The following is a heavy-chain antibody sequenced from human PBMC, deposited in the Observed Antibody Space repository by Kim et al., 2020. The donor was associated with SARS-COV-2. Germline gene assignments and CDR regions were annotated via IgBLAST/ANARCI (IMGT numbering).Heavy chain of an antibody. CDR2: VDTGGST. CDR3: AKVGSSWTPED. V-gene: IGHV3-23*01. CDR1: GFTFNSYA. D-gene: IGHD6-13*01. Sequence: GGSLRLSCAASGFTFNSYAMSWVRQAPGKGLEWVSTVDTGGSTYYADSEKGRLTISRDNFRDTLYLQINSLRAEDTAVYHCAKVGSSWTPEDWGQGTLVTGSS. J-gene: IGHJ4*02.